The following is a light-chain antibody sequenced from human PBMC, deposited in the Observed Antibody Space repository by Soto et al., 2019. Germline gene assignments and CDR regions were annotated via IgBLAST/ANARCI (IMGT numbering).Light chain of an antibody. CDR1: QGISSY. J-gene: IGKJ2*03. CDR2: GAS. V-gene: IGKV1-8*01. Sequence: AIRMTQSPSSFSASIGDRVTITCRASQGISSYLAWYQQKPGKAPKLLIYGASTLQTGVPSRFSGSGSGTDFTLPISCLQSEDFATYYCQQYYTYPYSFGQGTKLEIK. CDR3: QQYYTYPYS.